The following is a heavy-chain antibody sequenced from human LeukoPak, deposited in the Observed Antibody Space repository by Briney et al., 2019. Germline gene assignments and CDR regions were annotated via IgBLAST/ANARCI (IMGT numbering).Heavy chain of an antibody. V-gene: IGHV1-69*05. D-gene: IGHD1-26*01. CDR1: GYTFTSYG. J-gene: IGHJ4*02. CDR2: IIPIFGTA. CDR3: ARVSLEWEPDG. Sequence: SVKVSCKASGYTFTSYGIIWVRQAPGQGLEWMGGIIPIFGTANYAQKFQGRVTITTDESTSTAYMELSSLRSEDTAVYYCARVSLEWEPDGWGQGTLVTVSS.